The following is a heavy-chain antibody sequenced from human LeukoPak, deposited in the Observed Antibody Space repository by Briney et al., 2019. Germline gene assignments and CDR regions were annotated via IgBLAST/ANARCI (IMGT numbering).Heavy chain of an antibody. CDR1: GFSFSRYG. V-gene: IGHV3-21*01. CDR3: ARGSSSWYYLDY. D-gene: IGHD6-13*01. Sequence: GGSLRLSCAASGFSFSRYGMHWVRQAPGEGLEWVSFISSSSSYIYYADSVKGRFTISRDNAKNLLYLQMNSLRVEDTAVYYCARGSSSWYYLDYWGQGTLVTVSS. CDR2: ISSSSSYI. J-gene: IGHJ4*02.